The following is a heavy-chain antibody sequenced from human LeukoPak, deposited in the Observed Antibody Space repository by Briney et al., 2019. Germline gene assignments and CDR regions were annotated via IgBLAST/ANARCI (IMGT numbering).Heavy chain of an antibody. Sequence: SETLSLTCTVSGGSINSAGYYWSWIRQHPGKGLEWIGYIYYSGGTYYNPSLKSRVTISGDTSKNQFSLKLSSVTAADTAVYYCARDAEYYYGSGSYSSGIDVWGQGTTVTVSS. D-gene: IGHD3-10*01. CDR1: GGSINSAGYY. V-gene: IGHV4-31*03. CDR3: ARDAEYYYGSGSYSSGIDV. J-gene: IGHJ6*02. CDR2: IYYSGGT.